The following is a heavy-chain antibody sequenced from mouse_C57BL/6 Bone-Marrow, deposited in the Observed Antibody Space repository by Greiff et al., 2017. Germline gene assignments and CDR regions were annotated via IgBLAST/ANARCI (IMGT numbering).Heavy chain of an antibody. Sequence: QVQLQQPGAELVKPGASVKLSCKASGYTFTSYWMHWVKQRPGQGLEWIGMIHPNSGSTNYNEKFKSKATLTVDKSSSTAYMQLSSLTSEDSAVYYCALFITTVVPIAYWGQGTLVTVSA. CDR3: ALFITTVVPIAY. CDR2: IHPNSGST. CDR1: GYTFTSYW. V-gene: IGHV1-64*01. J-gene: IGHJ3*01. D-gene: IGHD1-1*01.